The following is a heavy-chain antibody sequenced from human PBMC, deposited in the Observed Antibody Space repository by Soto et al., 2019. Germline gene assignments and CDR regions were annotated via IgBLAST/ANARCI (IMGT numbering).Heavy chain of an antibody. V-gene: IGHV3-33*01. Sequence: PVGSLRLSCAASGFTFSSYGMHWVRQAPGKGLEWVAVIWYDGSNKYYADSVKGRFTISRDNSKNTLYLQMNSLRAEDTAVYYCARDTYYYDSSTDAFDIWGQGTMVTVSS. CDR3: ARDTYYYDSSTDAFDI. CDR2: IWYDGSNK. J-gene: IGHJ3*02. D-gene: IGHD3-22*01. CDR1: GFTFSSYG.